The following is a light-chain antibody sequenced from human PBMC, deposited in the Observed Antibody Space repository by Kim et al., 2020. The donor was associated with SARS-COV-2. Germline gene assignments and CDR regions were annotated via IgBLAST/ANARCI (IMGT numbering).Light chain of an antibody. V-gene: IGLV3-9*01. CDR3: QVWDTSSYV. J-gene: IGLJ1*01. Sequence: VALGKTASITCGGNNIGSKNVHWYQQKPGQAPVVVIYRDNDRPSGIPERFSGSNSGNTATLTISRAQAGDEADYYCQVWDTSSYVFGTGTKVTVL. CDR2: RDN. CDR1: NIGSKN.